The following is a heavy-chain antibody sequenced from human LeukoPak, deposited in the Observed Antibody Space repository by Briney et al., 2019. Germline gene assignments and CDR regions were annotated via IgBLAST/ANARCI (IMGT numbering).Heavy chain of an antibody. J-gene: IGHJ6*02. D-gene: IGHD2/OR15-2a*01. CDR2: ISGIGGST. CDR3: AKDKGSYRKGIVIYHYYGMDV. Sequence: GGSLRLSCAASGFTFSSYAMSWVRQAPGNGLECVSAISGIGGSTHDGDSVKGRFTISRDNSKNTLYLKMDSLRAEDTAVYYCAKDKGSYRKGIVIYHYYGMDVWGQGTTVTVSS. CDR1: GFTFSSYA. V-gene: IGHV3-23*01.